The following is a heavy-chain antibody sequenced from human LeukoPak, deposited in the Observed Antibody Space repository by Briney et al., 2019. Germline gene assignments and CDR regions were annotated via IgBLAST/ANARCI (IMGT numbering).Heavy chain of an antibody. CDR2: INAGNGNT. J-gene: IGHJ4*02. D-gene: IGHD3-22*01. V-gene: IGHV1-3*01. CDR1: GYTFTSYA. CDR3: ARRYYYDSSGLYFDY. Sequence: ASVKVSCKASGYTFTSYAMHWVRQAPRQRLEWMGWINAGNGNTKYSQKFQGRVTITRDTSASTAYMELSSLRSEDTAVYYCARRYYYDSSGLYFDYWGQGTLVTVSS.